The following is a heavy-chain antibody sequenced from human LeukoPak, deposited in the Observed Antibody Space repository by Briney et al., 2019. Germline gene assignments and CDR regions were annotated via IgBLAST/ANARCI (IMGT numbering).Heavy chain of an antibody. J-gene: IGHJ4*02. CDR2: IIPILGIA. CDR1: GGTFSSYA. CDR3: ARDLGATVNYFDY. V-gene: IGHV1-69*04. D-gene: IGHD4-17*01. Sequence: ASVKVSCKASGGTFSSYAISWVRQAPGQGLEWMGRIIPILGIANYAQKFQGRVTITADKSTSTAYMELSSLRSEDTAVYYCARDLGATVNYFDYWGQGTLVTVSS.